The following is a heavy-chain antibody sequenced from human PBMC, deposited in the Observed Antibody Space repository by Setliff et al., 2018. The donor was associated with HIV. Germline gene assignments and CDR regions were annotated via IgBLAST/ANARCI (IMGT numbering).Heavy chain of an antibody. CDR1: GDSISSHY. Sequence: LSLTCTVSGDSISSHYWSWIRQPPGKGLEWIGYIFYSGSTNYNPSLKSRITISVDTSKNQFSLKLSSPTAADTAVYYCARAPNWGTYFDYWGQGTLVTVSS. J-gene: IGHJ4*02. D-gene: IGHD7-27*01. CDR3: ARAPNWGTYFDY. CDR2: IFYSGST. V-gene: IGHV4-59*11.